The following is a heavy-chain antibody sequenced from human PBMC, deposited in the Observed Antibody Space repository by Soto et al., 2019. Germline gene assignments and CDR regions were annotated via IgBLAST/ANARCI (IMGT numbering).Heavy chain of an antibody. CDR1: GFTFSNAW. V-gene: IGHV3-15*07. D-gene: IGHD5-18*01. CDR2: IKSKTDGGTT. CDR3: TGAQLWLWGAQEGRFDY. Sequence: GGSLRLSCAASGFTFSNAWMNWVRQAPGKGLEWVGRIKSKTDGGTTDYAAPVKGRFTISRDDSKNTLYLQMNSLKTEDTAVYYCTGAQLWLWGAQEGRFDYWGQGTLVTVSS. J-gene: IGHJ4*02.